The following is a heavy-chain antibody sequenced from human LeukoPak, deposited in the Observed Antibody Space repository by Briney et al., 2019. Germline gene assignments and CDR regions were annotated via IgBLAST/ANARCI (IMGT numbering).Heavy chain of an antibody. Sequence: SQTLSLTCTVSGGSISSTNYYWGWIRQPPGKGLEWIAYIYYSGSTNYNPSLKSRITISVDTSKNQFSLKLSSVTAADTAFYYCARGYSSGRVDYWGQGTLVTVSS. CDR3: ARGYSSGRVDY. J-gene: IGHJ4*02. D-gene: IGHD6-19*01. CDR1: GGSISSTNYY. V-gene: IGHV4-61*05. CDR2: IYYSGST.